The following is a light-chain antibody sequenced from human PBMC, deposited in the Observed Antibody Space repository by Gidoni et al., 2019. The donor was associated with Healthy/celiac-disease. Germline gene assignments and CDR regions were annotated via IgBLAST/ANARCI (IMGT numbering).Light chain of an antibody. Sequence: QSVLTQPPSVSAAPGQTVTISCSGSSSNIGNNYVSWYQQLPGTAPKLLIYDNNKRPSGIPDRFSGSKSGTSATLGITGLQTGDEADYYCGTWDSSLSLEVFGGGTKLTVL. CDR3: GTWDSSLSLEV. CDR2: DNN. V-gene: IGLV1-51*01. J-gene: IGLJ3*02. CDR1: SSNIGNNY.